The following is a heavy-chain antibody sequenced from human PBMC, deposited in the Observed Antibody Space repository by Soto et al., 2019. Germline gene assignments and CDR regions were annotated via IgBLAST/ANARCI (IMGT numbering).Heavy chain of an antibody. CDR2: IWSDGSRK. D-gene: IGHD3-22*01. CDR3: ATGHDSSGYYAFQM. V-gene: IGHV3-33*01. Sequence: QVQLVESGGGVVQPGRSLRLSCAASGFTFSDYGMHWVRQAPGKGLEWVAVIWSDGSRKYYAESVQGRFTVSRDNSMNTLYLQMNSVRAEDTAVYYCATGHDSSGYYAFQMWGQGTRVTVSS. CDR1: GFTFSDYG. J-gene: IGHJ3*02.